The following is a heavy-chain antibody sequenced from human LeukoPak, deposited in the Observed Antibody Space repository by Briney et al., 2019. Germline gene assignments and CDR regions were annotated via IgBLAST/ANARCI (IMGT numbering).Heavy chain of an antibody. CDR1: GGSFSGYY. CDR3: ARGSGSY. V-gene: IGHV4-34*01. CDR2: INHSGST. D-gene: IGHD3-10*01. Sequence: SETLSLTCAVYGGSFSGYYWSWIRQPPGKGLEWIGEINHSGSTNYNPSLKSRVTISVDTSKNQFSLKLSSVTAADTAVYYCARGSGSYWGQGTLVTVSS. J-gene: IGHJ4*02.